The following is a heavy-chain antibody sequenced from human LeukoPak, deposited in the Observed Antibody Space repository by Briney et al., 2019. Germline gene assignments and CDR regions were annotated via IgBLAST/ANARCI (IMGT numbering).Heavy chain of an antibody. D-gene: IGHD3-10*01. Sequence: GSPRVSCTASGFTLGDYAISSVRQAPGKGLGRVGFIISKGYGGPTEYAPSGKGRFTIARDDSKSIAYLQMNSLKTEDTAVYYCTRDLGYYYGSGSYYNTLAGDCYYIEIWGKGTTVTVSS. V-gene: IGHV3-49*04. CDR3: TRDLGYYYGSGSYYNTLAGDCYYIEI. CDR2: IISKGYGGPT. J-gene: IGHJ6*03. CDR1: GFTLGDYA.